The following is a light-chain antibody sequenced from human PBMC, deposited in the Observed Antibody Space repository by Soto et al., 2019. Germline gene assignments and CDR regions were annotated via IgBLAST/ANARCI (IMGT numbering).Light chain of an antibody. CDR2: TAS. J-gene: IGKJ4*01. Sequence: AIRMTQSPSSFSASTGDRVTITCRASQGISSHFAWYQVKPGKAPRLIIYTASYLESGIPSRYSVTGSGTDFTLTISSLQSEDFAVYYCQQYFSFPLTFGGKTKVEIK. V-gene: IGKV1-8*01. CDR1: QGISSH. CDR3: QQYFSFPLT.